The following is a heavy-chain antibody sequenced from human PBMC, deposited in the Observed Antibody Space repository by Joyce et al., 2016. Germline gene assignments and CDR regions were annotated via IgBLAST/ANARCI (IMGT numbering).Heavy chain of an antibody. V-gene: IGHV3-74*01. Sequence: EVQLVESGGGLVQPGGSLRLSCAASGFTLSHYWMDWVRQAPGKGLEWVSRIGSDGSIIEYADSAKGRFTISRDNAKNTLFLQMNNLRAEDTAVYYCARYGSVVAGTINTFDIWGQGTMVTVSS. CDR1: GFTLSHYW. D-gene: IGHD1-1*01. CDR2: IGSDGSII. J-gene: IGHJ3*02. CDR3: ARYGSVVAGTINTFDI.